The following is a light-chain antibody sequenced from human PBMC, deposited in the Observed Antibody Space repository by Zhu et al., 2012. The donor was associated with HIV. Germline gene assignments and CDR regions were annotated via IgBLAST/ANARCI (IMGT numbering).Light chain of an antibody. CDR3: QQYHNWPPLT. CDR1: QSVSSN. CDR2: AAS. Sequence: EIVMTQSPATLSVSPGERATLSCRASQSVSSNLAWYQQKPGQAPRLLIYAASIRATGIPARFSGSGSGTEFTLTISILQSEDFAVYYCQQYHNWPPLTFGGGTKVEIK. J-gene: IGKJ4*01. V-gene: IGKV3D-15*03.